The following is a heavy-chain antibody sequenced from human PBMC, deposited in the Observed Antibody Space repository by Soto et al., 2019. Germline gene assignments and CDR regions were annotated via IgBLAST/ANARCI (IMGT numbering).Heavy chain of an antibody. V-gene: IGHV1-69*01. J-gene: IGHJ4*02. CDR1: GGTFISYA. D-gene: IGHD1-20*01. CDR3: AGGRVNKYLTAFDY. Sequence: QVQLVQSGAEVKKPGSSVKVSCKASGGTFISYAISWVRQAPGRGLEWMGGIIPVFGTANYTQKFQGRVTITADESTSTAYMELSRLRSEDTALYYCAGGRVNKYLTAFDYRGQGTLVTVSS. CDR2: IIPVFGTA.